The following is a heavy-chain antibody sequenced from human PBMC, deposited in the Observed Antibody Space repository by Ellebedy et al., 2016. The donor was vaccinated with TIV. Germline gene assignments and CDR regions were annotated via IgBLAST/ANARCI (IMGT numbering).Heavy chain of an antibody. D-gene: IGHD3-22*01. CDR2: IIPMFGTT. CDR1: GGTFSNYA. CDR3: GRSEQYFYDGTGYYPGGSFDH. V-gene: IGHV1-69*13. J-gene: IGHJ4*02. Sequence: SVKVSCXASGGTFSNYAISWVRQAPGQGLEWMGGIIPMFGTTNYAQKFQGRLTLTADESTGTAYMELSSLSFEDAAVYYCGRSEQYFYDGTGYYPGGSFDHWGQGTLVTVSS.